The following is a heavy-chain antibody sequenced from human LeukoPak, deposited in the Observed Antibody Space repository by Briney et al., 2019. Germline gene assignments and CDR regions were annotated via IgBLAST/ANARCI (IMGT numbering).Heavy chain of an antibody. Sequence: PSETLSLTCTVSGGSISSSSYYWGWIRQPPGKGLEWIGRIYYSGSTYYNPSLKSRVTISVDTSKKQFSLKLSSVTAADTAVYYCARTSGSGWYADLDYWGQGTLVTVSS. CDR2: IYYSGST. D-gene: IGHD6-19*01. V-gene: IGHV4-39*01. CDR3: ARTSGSGWYADLDY. CDR1: GGSISSSSYY. J-gene: IGHJ4*02.